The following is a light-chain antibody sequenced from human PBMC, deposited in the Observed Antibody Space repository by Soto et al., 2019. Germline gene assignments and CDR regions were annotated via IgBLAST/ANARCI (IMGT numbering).Light chain of an antibody. Sequence: QSVLTQPPPVSGAPVQRVTISCTGSSSNIGAGYDVHWYQQLPGTAPKLLIYGNSNRPSGVPDRFSGSKSGTSASLAITGLQAEDEADYYCQSYDSSLSGLLYVFGTGTKVTVL. CDR2: GNS. CDR3: QSYDSSLSGLLYV. V-gene: IGLV1-40*01. J-gene: IGLJ1*01. CDR1: SSNIGAGYD.